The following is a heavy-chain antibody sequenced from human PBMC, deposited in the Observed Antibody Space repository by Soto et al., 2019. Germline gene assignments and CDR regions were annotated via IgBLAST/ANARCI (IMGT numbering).Heavy chain of an antibody. J-gene: IGHJ5*02. CDR2: IGNSGSPI. D-gene: IGHD6-13*01. CDR1: GFTFCSYN. V-gene: IGHV3-48*01. Sequence: GGSLRLSCTASGFTFCSYNMNWVRQAPGKGLEWLSYIGNSGSPINYADSVKGRFISSRDNAKNSLYLQMNSLRAEDTALYYCARGLGSSWFFLWGQGTLVTVSS. CDR3: ARGLGSSWFFL.